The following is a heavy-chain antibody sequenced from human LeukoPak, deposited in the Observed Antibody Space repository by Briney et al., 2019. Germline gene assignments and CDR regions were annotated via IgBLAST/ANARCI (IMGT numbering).Heavy chain of an antibody. D-gene: IGHD1-14*01. V-gene: IGHV3-30-3*01. J-gene: IGHJ4*02. Sequence: GRSLRLSCAASGFTFSDYPMHWVRQAPGKGLEWVAIISYDGNNKYYADSVKGRFIISRDNSKNTVSLQINSLRVEDAAVYYCARANNTSWHYFDDWGQGTLVTVSS. CDR1: GFTFSDYP. CDR2: ISYDGNNK. CDR3: ARANNTSWHYFDD.